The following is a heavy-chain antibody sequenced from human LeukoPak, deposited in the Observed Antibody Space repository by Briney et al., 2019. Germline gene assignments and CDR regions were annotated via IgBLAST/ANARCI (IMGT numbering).Heavy chain of an antibody. CDR2: IYTSGST. CDR1: GGSISSATYY. CDR3: ARNSCPSGSCYENRGYFDY. D-gene: IGHD2-15*01. V-gene: IGHV4-61*02. J-gene: IGHJ4*02. Sequence: SQTLSLTCTVSGGSISSATYYWSWIRQPAGKGLEWIGRIYTSGSTNYNPSLESRVTISVDTSKNQFSLKLSSVTAADTAVYYCARNSCPSGSCYENRGYFDYWGQGTLVTVSS.